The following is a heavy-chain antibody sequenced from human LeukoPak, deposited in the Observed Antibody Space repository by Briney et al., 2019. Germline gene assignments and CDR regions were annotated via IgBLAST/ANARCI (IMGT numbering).Heavy chain of an antibody. CDR1: GFTVSTNY. CDR2: IYSGGST. J-gene: IGHJ3*02. Sequence: GGSLRLSCAASGFTVSTNYMSWVRQAPGKGLGWVSVIYSGGSTYYADSVKGRFTISRDNSKNTLYLQMNSLRAEDTAVYYCARDLWGIVGVRGHAFDIWGQGTMVTVSS. CDR3: ARDLWGIVGVRGHAFDI. V-gene: IGHV3-53*01. D-gene: IGHD1-26*01.